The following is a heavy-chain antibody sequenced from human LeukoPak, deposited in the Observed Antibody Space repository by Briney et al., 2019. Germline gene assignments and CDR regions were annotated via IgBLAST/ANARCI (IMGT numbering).Heavy chain of an antibody. Sequence: GGSLRLSCAASGFTFSSYAMSWVRQAPGKGPEWVSAISGSGGSTHYADSVKGRFTISRDNSKNTLYLQMNSLRAEDTAVYYCAREGIAAAGIYYFDYWGQGTLVTVSS. CDR1: GFTFSSYA. CDR2: ISGSGGST. D-gene: IGHD6-13*01. V-gene: IGHV3-23*01. CDR3: AREGIAAAGIYYFDY. J-gene: IGHJ4*02.